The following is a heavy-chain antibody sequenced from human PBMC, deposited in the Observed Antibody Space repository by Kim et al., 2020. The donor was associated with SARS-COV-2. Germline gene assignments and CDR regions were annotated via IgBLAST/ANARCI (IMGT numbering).Heavy chain of an antibody. D-gene: IGHD3-10*01. CDR2: IWYDGSNK. CDR3: AKEVHHYCMDV. CDR1: GFTFSSYG. Sequence: GGSLRLSCAASGFTFSSYGMHWVRQAPGKGLEWVAFIWYDGSNKYYADSVKGRFTISRDNSKDTLYLQMNSLRAEDTAVYYCAKEVHHYCMDVWGQWTTV. V-gene: IGHV3-30*02. J-gene: IGHJ6*02.